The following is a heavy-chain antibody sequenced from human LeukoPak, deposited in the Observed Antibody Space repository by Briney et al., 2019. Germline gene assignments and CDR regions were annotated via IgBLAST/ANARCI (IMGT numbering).Heavy chain of an antibody. Sequence: GGSLRLSCAASGFTFSSYWMTWVRQAQGKGLEWVVNIKYDGSEKDYMDSVKGRFTLSRDNAKNSLYLQMNSLRAEDTAVYYCARDIEAAGLFLDYWGQGTLVTVSS. CDR3: ARDIEAAGLFLDY. J-gene: IGHJ4*02. D-gene: IGHD6-13*01. V-gene: IGHV3-7*01. CDR2: IKYDGSEK. CDR1: GFTFSSYW.